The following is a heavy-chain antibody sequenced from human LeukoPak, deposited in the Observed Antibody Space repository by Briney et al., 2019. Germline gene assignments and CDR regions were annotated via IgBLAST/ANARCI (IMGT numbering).Heavy chain of an antibody. Sequence: KPSETLSLTCTVSGYSISSGYYWGWIRPPPGKGLEWIGSIYHFGITFYNPSLKSRVTISVDTSKNQFSLKLSSVTAADTAVYFCARDPYGGNSPFDYWGQGTLVTVSS. CDR1: GYSISSGYY. CDR2: IYHFGIT. V-gene: IGHV4-38-2*02. CDR3: ARDPYGGNSPFDY. J-gene: IGHJ4*02. D-gene: IGHD4-23*01.